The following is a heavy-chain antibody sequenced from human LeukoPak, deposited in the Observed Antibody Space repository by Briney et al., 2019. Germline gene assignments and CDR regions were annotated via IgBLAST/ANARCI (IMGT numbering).Heavy chain of an antibody. CDR3: ARGSSSWLY. V-gene: IGHV3-74*01. CDR1: GFTFTTFW. CDR2: INHDGSST. D-gene: IGHD6-13*01. Sequence: GGSLRLSCATSGFTFTTFWMHWVRQAPGKGLVWVSRINHDGSSTNYADSVKGRFTISRDNAKNTVYLQMNSLRAEDAAVYYCARGSSSWLYWGQGTLVTVSS. J-gene: IGHJ4*02.